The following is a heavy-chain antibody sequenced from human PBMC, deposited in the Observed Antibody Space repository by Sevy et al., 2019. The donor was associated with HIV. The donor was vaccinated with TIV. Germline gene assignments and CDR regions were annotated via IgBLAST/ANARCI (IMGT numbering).Heavy chain of an antibody. J-gene: IGHJ4*02. V-gene: IGHV3-15*01. D-gene: IGHD1-26*01. Sequence: GGSLRLSCAASGFTFSNAWMSWVRQAPGKGLEWVGRIKSKTDGGKTDYAAPVKGRFTISRDDSKNTLYLQMNSLKTEDTAVYYCTTDKVGFDYWGQGTLVTVSS. CDR2: IKSKTDGGKT. CDR3: TTDKVGFDY. CDR1: GFTFSNAW.